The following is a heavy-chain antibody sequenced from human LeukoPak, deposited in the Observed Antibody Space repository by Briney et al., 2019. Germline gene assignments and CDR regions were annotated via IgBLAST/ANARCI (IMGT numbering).Heavy chain of an antibody. D-gene: IGHD3-22*01. Sequence: GSLRLSCAASGFTFSSYWMHWVRQTPGKGLVWVSRINTDGSTTTYADSVKGRFTISRDNAKNTLYLQMYSLRAEDTAVYYCARDGYHDSSGYFRFDYWGQGTLVTVSS. V-gene: IGHV3-74*01. CDR1: GFTFSSYW. CDR2: INTDGSTT. J-gene: IGHJ4*02. CDR3: ARDGYHDSSGYFRFDY.